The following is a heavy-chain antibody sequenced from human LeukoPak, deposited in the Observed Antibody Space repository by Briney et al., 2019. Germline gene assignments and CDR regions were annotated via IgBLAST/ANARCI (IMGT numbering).Heavy chain of an antibody. CDR1: GFTFSSYS. D-gene: IGHD5-18*01. CDR2: ISSSSSTI. V-gene: IGHV3-48*04. J-gene: IGHJ4*02. Sequence: GGPLRLSCAASGFTFSSYSMNWVRQAPGKGLEWVSYISSSSSTIYYADSVKGRFTISRDNAKKSLYLQVNSLRAEDTAVYYCARHLSGVTGYTYGRGVDYWGQGTLVTVSS. CDR3: ARHLSGVTGYTYGRGVDY.